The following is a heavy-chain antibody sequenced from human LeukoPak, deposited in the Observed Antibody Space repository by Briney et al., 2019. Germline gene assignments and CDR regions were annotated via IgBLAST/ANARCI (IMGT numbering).Heavy chain of an antibody. CDR1: GFTFSNYG. J-gene: IGHJ4*02. D-gene: IGHD3-22*01. V-gene: IGHV3-64*01. CDR2: ISSNGGTT. CDR3: ATGYDSSGYYQY. Sequence: GGSPRLSCAASGFTFSNYGLHWVRQAPGKGLEYVSAISSNGGTTYYANSVKGRFTISRDNSKNTLYLQMGSLRAEDVAVYYCATGYDSSGYYQYWGQGTLVTVSS.